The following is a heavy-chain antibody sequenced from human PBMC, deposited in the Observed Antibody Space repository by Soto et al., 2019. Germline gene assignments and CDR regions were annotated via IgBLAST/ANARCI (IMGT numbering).Heavy chain of an antibody. CDR3: ARVVGCSSTSCYLSPHYYYYMDV. V-gene: IGHV1-69*02. D-gene: IGHD2-2*01. Sequence: GASVKVSCKASGGTFSSYTISWVRQAPGQGLEWMGRIIPILGIANYAQKFQGRVTITADKSTSTAYMELSSLRSEDTAVYYCARVVGCSSTSCYLSPHYYYYMDVWGKGTTVTVSS. J-gene: IGHJ6*03. CDR2: IIPILGIA. CDR1: GGTFSSYT.